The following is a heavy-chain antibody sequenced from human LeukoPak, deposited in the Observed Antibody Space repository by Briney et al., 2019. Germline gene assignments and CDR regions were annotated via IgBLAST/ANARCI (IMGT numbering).Heavy chain of an antibody. J-gene: IGHJ4*02. D-gene: IGHD3-22*01. Sequence: SETLSLTCAVYAGSFRGYLWSWIRQPPGKGLEWIGEIDHSGSTNYNPSLKSRVTISVDASRNQFSLRLTSVTAADTAVYYCARIPYYHDYEYDTYLDYWGQGSLVIVSS. V-gene: IGHV4-34*01. CDR1: AGSFRGYL. CDR2: IDHSGST. CDR3: ARIPYYHDYEYDTYLDY.